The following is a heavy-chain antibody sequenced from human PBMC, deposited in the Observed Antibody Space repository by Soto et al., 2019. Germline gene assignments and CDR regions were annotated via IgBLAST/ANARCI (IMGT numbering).Heavy chain of an antibody. Sequence: GGSLRLSCAASGFTFYDYGMSWVRQAPGKGLEWVSGINWSGGSTGYADSVKGRFTISRDNAKNSLYLQMNSLRAEDTALSYCARLYSSAWYGPGRYWGQGTLVTAPQ. D-gene: IGHD6-19*01. CDR1: GFTFYDYG. J-gene: IGHJ4*02. CDR3: ARLYSSAWYGPGRY. CDR2: INWSGGST. V-gene: IGHV3-20*04.